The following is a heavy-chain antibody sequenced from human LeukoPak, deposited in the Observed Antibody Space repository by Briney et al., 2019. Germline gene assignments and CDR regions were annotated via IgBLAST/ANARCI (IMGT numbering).Heavy chain of an antibody. V-gene: IGHV4-4*02. D-gene: IGHD2-15*01. CDR3: ARDGGGSLYGMDV. Sequence: PSETLSLTCAVSGGSISSSNWWSWVRQPPGKGLEWIGEIYHSGSTNYNPSLKSRVTISVDKSKNQFSLKLSSVTAADTAVYYCARDGGGSLYGMDVWGQGTTVTVSS. CDR2: IYHSGST. J-gene: IGHJ6*02. CDR1: GGSISSSNW.